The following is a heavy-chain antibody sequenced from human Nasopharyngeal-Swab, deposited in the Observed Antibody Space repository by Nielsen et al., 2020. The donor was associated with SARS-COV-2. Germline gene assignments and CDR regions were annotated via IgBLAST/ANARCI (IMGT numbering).Heavy chain of an antibody. CDR1: GGTFSSYA. D-gene: IGHD6-19*01. CDR2: IIPIFGTA. J-gene: IGHJ4*02. CDR3: ARDVLYIAVPGRFDY. Sequence: SVKVSCKASGGTFSSYAISWVRQAPGQGLEWMGGIIPIFGTANYAQKFQGRVTITADESTSTAYMELRSLRSDDTAVYFCARDVLYIAVPGRFDYWGQGTLVTVSS. V-gene: IGHV1-69*13.